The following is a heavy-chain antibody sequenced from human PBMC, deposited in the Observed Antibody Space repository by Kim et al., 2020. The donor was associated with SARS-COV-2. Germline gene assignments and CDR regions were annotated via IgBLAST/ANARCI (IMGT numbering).Heavy chain of an antibody. CDR3: AKDRTAAAPLGVDAFDI. J-gene: IGHJ3*02. V-gene: IGHV3-23*01. Sequence: VKGRFTISRDNSKNTLYLQMNSLRAEDTAVYYCAKDRTAAAPLGVDAFDIWGQGTMVTVSS. D-gene: IGHD6-13*01.